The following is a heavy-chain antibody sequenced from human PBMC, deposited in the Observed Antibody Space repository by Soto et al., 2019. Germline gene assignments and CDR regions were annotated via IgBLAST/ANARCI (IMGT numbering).Heavy chain of an antibody. CDR1: GFTFSGSW. D-gene: IGHD3-10*01. CDR2: INGDGSGT. V-gene: IGHV3-74*01. J-gene: IGHJ4*02. CDR3: ARGIFGSGTANDY. Sequence: EVQLVESGGGLVQPGGSLRLSCAASGFTFSGSWMHWVRQAPGKRLVWVSRINGDGSGTSYADFVKGRCTISREEAKNTPFLQMNGLRAEDTAVYYCARGIFGSGTANDYWGQGTLVTVSS.